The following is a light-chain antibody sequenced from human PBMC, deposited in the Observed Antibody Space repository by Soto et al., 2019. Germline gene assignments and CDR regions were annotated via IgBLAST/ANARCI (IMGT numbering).Light chain of an antibody. Sequence: IQMNQSPSSLSSSVGDIATITCQASQDISNYLNWYQQKPGKAPKLLIYDASNLETGVPSRFSGSGSGTDFTFTISSLQPEDIATYYCQQYDNLITFGQGTRLEI. J-gene: IGKJ5*01. V-gene: IGKV1-33*01. CDR1: QDISNY. CDR3: QQYDNLIT. CDR2: DAS.